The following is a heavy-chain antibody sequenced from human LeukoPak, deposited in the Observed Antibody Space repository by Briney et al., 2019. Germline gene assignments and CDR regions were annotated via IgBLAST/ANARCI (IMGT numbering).Heavy chain of an antibody. CDR3: ARVEWFGELSPFDI. J-gene: IGHJ3*02. V-gene: IGHV4-4*02. CDR1: GGSITSTNY. D-gene: IGHD3-10*01. Sequence: SETLSLTCGVSGGSITSTNYWTWVRQPPGKGLEWIGEVNLQGSTNYNPSLKSRVTISVDTSKNQFSLKLSSVTAADTAVYYCARVEWFGELSPFDIWGQGTMVTVSS. CDR2: VNLQGST.